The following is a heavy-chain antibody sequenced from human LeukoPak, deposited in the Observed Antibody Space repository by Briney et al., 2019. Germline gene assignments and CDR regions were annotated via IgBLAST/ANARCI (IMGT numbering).Heavy chain of an antibody. CDR1: GFTFSDYY. CDR3: ARDFPDYDFWSGSTEYYYGMDV. V-gene: IGHV3-11*01. Sequence: GGSLRLSCAASGFTFSDYYMSWIRQAPGKGLEWVSYISSSGSTIYYADSVKGRFTISRDNAKNSLYLQVNSLRAEDTAVYYCARDFPDYDFWSGSTEYYYGMDVWGQGTTVTVSS. J-gene: IGHJ6*02. D-gene: IGHD3-3*01. CDR2: ISSSGSTI.